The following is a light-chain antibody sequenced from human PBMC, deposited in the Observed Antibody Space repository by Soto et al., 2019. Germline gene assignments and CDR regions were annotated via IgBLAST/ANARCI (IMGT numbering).Light chain of an antibody. V-gene: IGLV2-23*02. CDR3: CSYAGSSTLV. CDR1: SSDVGSYNL. CDR2: EVS. J-gene: IGLJ2*01. Sequence: SALTQPASVSGSPGQSITNSCTGTSSDVGSYNLVSWYQQHPGKAPKLMIYEVSKRPSGVSNRFSGSKSGNTASLTISGLQAEDEADYYCCSYAGSSTLVFGGGTKLTVL.